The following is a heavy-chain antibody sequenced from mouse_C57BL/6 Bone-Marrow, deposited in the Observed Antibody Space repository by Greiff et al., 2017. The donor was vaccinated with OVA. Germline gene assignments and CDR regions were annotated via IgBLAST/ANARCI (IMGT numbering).Heavy chain of an antibody. V-gene: IGHV1-69*01. D-gene: IGHD2-5*01. CDR2: IDPSDSYT. J-gene: IGHJ3*02. Sequence: QVHVKQPGAELVMPGASVKLSCKASGYTFTSYWMHWVKQRPGQGLEWIGEIDPSDSYTNYNQKFKGKSTLTVDKSSSTAYMQLSSLTSEDTAVYYCARYSNCPEWGQGTLVTVSA. CDR3: ARYSNCPE. CDR1: GYTFTSYW.